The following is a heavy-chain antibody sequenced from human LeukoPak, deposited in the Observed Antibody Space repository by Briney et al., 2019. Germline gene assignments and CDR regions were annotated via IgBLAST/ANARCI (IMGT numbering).Heavy chain of an antibody. CDR3: ARAYDFWSGFHWFDP. CDR1: GYSISSGYW. Sequence: PSETLSLTCGVSGYSISSGYWWGWIRQPPGKGLEWIGNIYYSGSIYYNPSLKSRVTMSVDTSKNQFSLKPSSVTAADTAVYYCARAYDFWSGFHWFDPWGQGTLVTVSS. D-gene: IGHD3-3*01. J-gene: IGHJ5*02. CDR2: IYYSGSI. V-gene: IGHV4-28*05.